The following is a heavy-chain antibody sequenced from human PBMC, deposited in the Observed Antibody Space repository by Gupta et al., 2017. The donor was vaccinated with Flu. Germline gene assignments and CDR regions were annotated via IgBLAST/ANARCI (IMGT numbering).Heavy chain of an antibody. J-gene: IGHJ4*02. D-gene: IGHD3-22*01. CDR1: GFTFDDYA. CDR3: AKGQFGGYSPNRPYFDY. CDR2: ISWNSGSI. V-gene: IGHV3-9*01. Sequence: EVQLVESGGGLVQPGRSLRLSCAASGFTFDDYAMHWVRQAPGKGLEWVSGISWNSGSIGYADSVKGRFTISRDNAKNSLYLQMNSLRAEDTALYYCAKGQFGGYSPNRPYFDYWGQGTLVTVSS.